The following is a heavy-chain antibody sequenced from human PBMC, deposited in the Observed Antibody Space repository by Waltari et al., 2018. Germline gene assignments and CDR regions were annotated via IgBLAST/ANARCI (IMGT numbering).Heavy chain of an antibody. CDR3: ARHYSSWVDY. CDR2: IYYSGST. D-gene: IGHD6-6*01. CDR1: GGSISSSSYY. V-gene: IGHV4-39*07. Sequence: QLQLQESGPGLVTPSETLSLTCTVSGGSISSSSYYWGWIRQPPGKGLEWIGGIYYSGSTYYNPSLKSRVTISVDTSKNQFSLKLSSVTAADTAVYYCARHYSSWVDYWGQGTLVTVSS. J-gene: IGHJ4*02.